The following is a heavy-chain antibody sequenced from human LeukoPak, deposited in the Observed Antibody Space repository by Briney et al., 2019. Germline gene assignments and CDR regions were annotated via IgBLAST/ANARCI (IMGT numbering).Heavy chain of an antibody. CDR1: GGSISSYY. J-gene: IGHJ3*02. CDR2: IYYSGST. CDR3: ARENDSSGYYSRGAFDI. Sequence: PSETLSLTCTVSGGSISSYYWSWIRQPPGKGLEWIGYIYYSGSTNYNPSLKSRVTISVDTSKNQFSLKLSSVTAADTAVYYCARENDSSGYYSRGAFDIWGQGTMVTVSS. D-gene: IGHD3-22*01. V-gene: IGHV4-59*01.